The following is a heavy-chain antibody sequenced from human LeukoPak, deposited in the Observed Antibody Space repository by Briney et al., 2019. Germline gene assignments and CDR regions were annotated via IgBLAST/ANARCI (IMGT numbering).Heavy chain of an antibody. CDR3: ATSVGEYFDL. CDR1: GCRFTSYW. J-gene: IGHJ2*01. V-gene: IGHV5-51*01. D-gene: IGHD2-2*01. Sequence: GASLKISCQGSGCRFTSYWIGWGRPMPGKGRGWMGIIYPGDSDTRYSPSFQGQVTISADKSISTAYLQWSSLKASDTAMYYCATSVGEYFDLWGRGTLVTVSS. CDR2: IYPGDSDT.